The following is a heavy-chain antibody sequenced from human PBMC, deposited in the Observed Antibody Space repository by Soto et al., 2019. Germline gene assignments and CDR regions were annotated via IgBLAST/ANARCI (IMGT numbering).Heavy chain of an antibody. CDR1: GGSFSGYY. Sequence: SETLSLTCAVYGGSFSGYYWSWIRQPPGKGLEWIGEINHSGSTYYDPSLKSRVTISVDTSKNRFSLKLSSVTAADTAVYYCARTWNYVVYWGQGTLVTVSS. D-gene: IGHD5-12*01. CDR2: INHSGST. J-gene: IGHJ4*02. CDR3: ARTWNYVVY. V-gene: IGHV4-34*09.